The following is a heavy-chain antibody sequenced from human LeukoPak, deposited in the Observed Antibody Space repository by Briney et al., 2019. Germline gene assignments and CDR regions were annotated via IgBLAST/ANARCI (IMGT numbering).Heavy chain of an antibody. D-gene: IGHD6-13*01. Sequence: GGSLRLSCAASGFTFSTYGMHWVRQAPGKGLEWVAVISYDGSNKYYADSVKGRFTISRDNSKNTLYLQMNSLRAEDTAVYYCAKDLAPTAADDYGMDVWGQGTTVTVSS. CDR1: GFTFSTYG. CDR3: AKDLAPTAADDYGMDV. J-gene: IGHJ6*02. CDR2: ISYDGSNK. V-gene: IGHV3-30*18.